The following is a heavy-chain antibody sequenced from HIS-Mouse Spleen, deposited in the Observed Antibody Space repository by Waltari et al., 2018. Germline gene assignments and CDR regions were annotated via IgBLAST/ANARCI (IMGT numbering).Heavy chain of an antibody. CDR1: GGSISSSSYY. CDR3: AREIPYSSSWYDWYFDL. Sequence: QLQLQESGPGLVKPSETLSLTCTVSGGSISSSSYYWGWIRQPPGKGLEWIGSSYYSGSTSSTPSLTSRVTISVDTSKSQFSLKLSSVTAADTAVYYCAREIPYSSSWYDWYFDLWGRGTLVTVSS. J-gene: IGHJ2*01. CDR2: SYYSGST. D-gene: IGHD6-13*01. V-gene: IGHV4-39*07.